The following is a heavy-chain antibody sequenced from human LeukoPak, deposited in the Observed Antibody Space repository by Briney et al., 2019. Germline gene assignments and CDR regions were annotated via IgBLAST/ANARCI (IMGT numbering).Heavy chain of an antibody. J-gene: IGHJ5*02. Sequence: GGSLRLSCAASGFTFSSYAMSWVRQAPGKGLEWVSAISGSGGSTYYADSVKGRFTISRDNSKNTLYLQMNSLRAEDTAVYYCAEDRLRLGELSLYANWFDPWGQGTLVTVSS. D-gene: IGHD3-16*02. CDR1: GFTFSSYA. CDR2: ISGSGGST. CDR3: AEDRLRLGELSLYANWFDP. V-gene: IGHV3-23*01.